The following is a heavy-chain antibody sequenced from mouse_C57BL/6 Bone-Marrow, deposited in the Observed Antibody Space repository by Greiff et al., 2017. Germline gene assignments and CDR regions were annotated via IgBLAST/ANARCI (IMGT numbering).Heavy chain of an antibody. V-gene: IGHV1-69*01. CDR2: IDPSDSYT. J-gene: IGHJ2*01. Sequence: QVQLQQPGAELVKPGASVKLSCKASGYTFTSYWMHWVKQRPGQGLEWIGEIDPSDSYTNYNQKFKGKSTLTVDKSSSTAYMQLSSLTSEDSAVYYCARDYSNLYYFDYWGQGTALTVAA. CDR1: GYTFTSYW. D-gene: IGHD2-5*01. CDR3: ARDYSNLYYFDY.